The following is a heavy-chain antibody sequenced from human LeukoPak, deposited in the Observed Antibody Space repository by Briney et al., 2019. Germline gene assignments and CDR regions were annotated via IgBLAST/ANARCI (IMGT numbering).Heavy chain of an antibody. CDR2: IGTAGDT. J-gene: IGHJ4*02. D-gene: IGHD6-25*01. V-gene: IGHV3-13*01. Sequence: GGSLRLSCAASGFTFSSYDMHWVRQATGKGLEWVSAIGTAGDTYYPGSVKGRFTISRENAKNSLYLQMNSLRAEDTAVYYCARDLGGLSFDYWGQGTLVTVSS. CDR3: ARDLGGLSFDY. CDR1: GFTFSSYD.